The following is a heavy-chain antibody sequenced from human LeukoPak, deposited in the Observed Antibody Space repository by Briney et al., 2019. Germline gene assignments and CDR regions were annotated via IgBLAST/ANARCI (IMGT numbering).Heavy chain of an antibody. CDR2: ISFDGNNK. V-gene: IGHV3-30*14. CDR3: ARDRGVATMDY. J-gene: IGHJ4*02. Sequence: GGSLRLSCAASGFTFSSYEMNWVRQAPGKGLEWVAVISFDGNNKYYADSVKGRFTISRDNSKNTLSLQMNSLRPEDTAVYYCARDRGVATMDYWGQGTLVTVSS. CDR1: GFTFSSYE. D-gene: IGHD5-12*01.